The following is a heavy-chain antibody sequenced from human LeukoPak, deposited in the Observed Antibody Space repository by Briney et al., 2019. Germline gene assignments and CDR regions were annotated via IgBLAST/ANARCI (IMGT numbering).Heavy chain of an antibody. CDR3: ARLGSGGSSWPYYFDY. CDR1: GGSISSGDYY. D-gene: IGHD6-13*01. J-gene: IGHJ4*02. CDR2: IYYSGST. Sequence: PSETLSLTCTVSGGSISSGDYYWSWIRQPPGKGLEWIGYIYYSGSTYYNPSLKSRVTISVDTSKNQFSLKLSSVTAADTAVYYCARLGSGGSSWPYYFDYWGQGTLVTVSS. V-gene: IGHV4-30-4*01.